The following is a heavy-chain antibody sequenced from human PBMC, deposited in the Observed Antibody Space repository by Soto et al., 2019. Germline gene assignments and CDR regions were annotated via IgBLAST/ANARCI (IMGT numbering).Heavy chain of an antibody. CDR3: ARGGLNPHGYKGRNAPFAY. J-gene: IGHJ4*02. V-gene: IGHV4-31*03. CDR1: GGSISSGGYY. Sequence: QVQLQESGPGLVKPSQTLSLTCTVSGGSISSGGYYWSWIRQHPGKGLEWIGYIYYSGSTYYNPSLKSRFNISVDTCKNESSLKLSSVTAADTAVYYCARGGLNPHGYKGRNAPFAYWGKGTLVTVSS. D-gene: IGHD5-12*01. CDR2: IYYSGST.